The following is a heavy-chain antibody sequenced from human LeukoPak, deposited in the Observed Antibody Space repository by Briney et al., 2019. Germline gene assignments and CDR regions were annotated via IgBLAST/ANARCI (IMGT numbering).Heavy chain of an antibody. CDR3: ARDLGYYYGSGSYYTPYYYYGMDV. D-gene: IGHD3-10*01. Sequence: SVKVSCKASGGTFSSYAISWVRQAPGQGREWMGRIIPILGIANYAQKFQGRVTITADKSTSTAYMELSSLRSEDTAVYYCARDLGYYYGSGSYYTPYYYYGMDVWGQGTTVTVSS. J-gene: IGHJ6*02. V-gene: IGHV1-69*04. CDR1: GGTFSSYA. CDR2: IIPILGIA.